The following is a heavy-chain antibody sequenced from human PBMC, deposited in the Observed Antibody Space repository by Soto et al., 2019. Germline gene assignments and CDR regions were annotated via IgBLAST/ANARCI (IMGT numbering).Heavy chain of an antibody. CDR2: ISAYNGNT. CDR1: GYTFTSYG. J-gene: IGHJ4*02. CDR3: XXDYYDSSGLFDY. Sequence: QVQLVQSGAEVKKPGASVKVSCKASGYTFTSYGISWVRQAPGQGLEWMGWISAYNGNTNYAQKLQGRVTMTTDTSTSTAYMELXSXRXXXXXXXXXXXDYYDSSGLFDYWGQGTLXXVSS. D-gene: IGHD3-22*01. V-gene: IGHV1-18*04.